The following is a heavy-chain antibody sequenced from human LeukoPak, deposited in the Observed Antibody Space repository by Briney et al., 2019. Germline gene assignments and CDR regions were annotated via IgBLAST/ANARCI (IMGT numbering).Heavy chain of an antibody. CDR3: ARSTGGAAAADFDP. D-gene: IGHD6-13*01. CDR2: IYYSGTT. CDR1: GGSISSRGYY. Sequence: SETLSLTCTVSGGSISSRGYYWSWIRQHPGKGLEWIGFIYYSGTTYYNPSLKSRATISVDTSKNHFSLKLISVTDAATAMYYCARSTGGAAAADFDPWGQGTLVTVSS. J-gene: IGHJ5*02. V-gene: IGHV4-31*03.